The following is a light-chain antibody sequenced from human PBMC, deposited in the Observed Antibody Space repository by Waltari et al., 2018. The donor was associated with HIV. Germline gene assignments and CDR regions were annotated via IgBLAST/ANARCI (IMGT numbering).Light chain of an antibody. Sequence: QSALAQPASVSGSPGQSIPISCTGTSTDIGSYNYVSWYQKHPDRSPKVLIYQVKSRPSGVSDRFSVSKSGNTASLTISGLQAEDEADYYCSSYTTSSTYVFGRGTTVSVL. CDR3: SSYTTSSTYV. J-gene: IGLJ1*01. V-gene: IGLV2-14*01. CDR2: QVK. CDR1: STDIGSYNY.